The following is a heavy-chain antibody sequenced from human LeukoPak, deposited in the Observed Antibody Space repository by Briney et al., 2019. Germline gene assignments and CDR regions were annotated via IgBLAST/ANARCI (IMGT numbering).Heavy chain of an antibody. V-gene: IGHV1-58*01. CDR1: GFTFTSSA. CDR3: AREGYCSSTSCYPLAWFDP. Sequence: GASVKVSCKASGFTFTSSAVQWVRQTRGQRLEWIGWIVVGSGNTNYAQKFQERVTITRDMSTSTAYMELSSLRSEDTAVYYCAREGYCSSTSCYPLAWFDPWGQGTLVTVSS. CDR2: IVVGSGNT. J-gene: IGHJ5*02. D-gene: IGHD2-2*01.